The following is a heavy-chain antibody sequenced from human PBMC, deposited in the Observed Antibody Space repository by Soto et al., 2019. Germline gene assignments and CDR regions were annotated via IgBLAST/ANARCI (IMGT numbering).Heavy chain of an antibody. CDR3: ARDTHSAGGWFDT. J-gene: IGHJ5*02. CDR2: ITPLFGIP. D-gene: IGHD2-15*01. V-gene: IGHV1-69*17. Sequence: QVQLVQSGAEVKKPGSSVKVSCKASGGTCRSLSITWVRQAPGQGLEWMGGITPLFGIPNYPQKFQGRLTITADKSTGTAYLELSSLRSEDTAVYYCARDTHSAGGWFDTWVRGTLGTVSS. CDR1: GGTCRSLS.